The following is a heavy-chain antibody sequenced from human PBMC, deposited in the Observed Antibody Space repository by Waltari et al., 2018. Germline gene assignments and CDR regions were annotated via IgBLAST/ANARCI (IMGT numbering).Heavy chain of an antibody. D-gene: IGHD3-10*01. CDR1: GGAFSGYS. CDR2: ITHDRKT. J-gene: IGHJ4*02. Sequence: QVRLQQWGAGLLKPSETLSLTCAVYGGAFSGYSWTWIRQPPGKGLEWIGEITHDRKTNYNPSLKSRVTMSVDTSQNQFSLKVTSATAADTAMYYCGRGGLTYYYGSGIYAGIDYWGQGVLVSVSS. V-gene: IGHV4-34*01. CDR3: GRGGLTYYYGSGIYAGIDY.